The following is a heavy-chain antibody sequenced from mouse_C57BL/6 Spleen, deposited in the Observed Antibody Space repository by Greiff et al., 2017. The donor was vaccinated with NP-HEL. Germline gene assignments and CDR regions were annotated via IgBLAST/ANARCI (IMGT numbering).Heavy chain of an antibody. D-gene: IGHD2-2*01. J-gene: IGHJ4*01. Sequence: VQLQQSGPELVKPGASVKISCKASGYSFTGYYMNWVKQSPEKSLEWIGEINPSTGGTTYNQKFKAKATLTVDKSSSTAYMQLKSLTSEDSAVYYCARTGYYDAMDYWGQGTSVTVSS. CDR2: INPSTGGT. CDR1: GYSFTGYY. CDR3: ARTGYYDAMDY. V-gene: IGHV1-42*01.